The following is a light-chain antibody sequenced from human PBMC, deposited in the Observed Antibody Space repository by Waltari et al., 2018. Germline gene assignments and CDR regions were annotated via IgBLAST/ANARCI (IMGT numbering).Light chain of an antibody. J-gene: IGKJ4*01. CDR3: LQYNKWPALT. Sequence: IVMTQSPATLSLSQGESAALSCRASQNSATNLAWYQQKPGQAPRLLIYGASTRATGVPGRFSGSGSGIEDTLTVSSMQPEDFAVYYCLQYNKWPALTFGGGTKVEIK. CDR2: GAS. CDR1: QNSATN. V-gene: IGKV3-15*01.